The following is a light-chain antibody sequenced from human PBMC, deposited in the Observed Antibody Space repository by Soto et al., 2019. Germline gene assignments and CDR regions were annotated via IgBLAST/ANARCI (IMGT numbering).Light chain of an antibody. CDR3: FLTYSGSRV. J-gene: IGLJ2*01. Sequence: QAVVTQETSLTVSPGGTVTLTCASSTGPVTSGHYPYWFQQRPGQGPRTLIYDVNRKHSWTPARFSGSLLGGKAALTLSGAQPEDEADYYCFLTYSGSRVFGGGTKLTVL. CDR2: DVN. CDR1: TGPVTSGHY. V-gene: IGLV7-46*01.